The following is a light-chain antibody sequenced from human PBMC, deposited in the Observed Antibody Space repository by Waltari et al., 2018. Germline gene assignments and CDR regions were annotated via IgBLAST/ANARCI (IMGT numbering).Light chain of an antibody. J-gene: IGLJ3*02. CDR3: YSTDSSGDHWG. V-gene: IGLV3-10*01. CDR1: ALAEKF. Sequence: SYELTQPPSVSVSPGQTARITCAGNALAEKFAYWYQPTSDQAPVMVLDEDTKRPPGIPERLAGSSSGTGATLTISGGQVEDEADYYCYSTDSSGDHWGFGGGTRVTVL. CDR2: EDT.